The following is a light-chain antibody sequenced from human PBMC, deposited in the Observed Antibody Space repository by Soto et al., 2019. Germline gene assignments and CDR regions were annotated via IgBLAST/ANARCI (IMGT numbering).Light chain of an antibody. CDR1: SSDVGGYNY. CDR3: SSFAGGGNPVL. Sequence: QSVLTQPPSASGSLGQSVTISCTGTSSDVGGYNYVSWHQQHPGKAPKVMIYEVTKRPPGVPDRFSGSKSGNTASLTVSGLQAEDAADYYCSSFAGGGNPVLLGGGTQLTVL. V-gene: IGLV2-8*01. J-gene: IGLJ2*01. CDR2: EVT.